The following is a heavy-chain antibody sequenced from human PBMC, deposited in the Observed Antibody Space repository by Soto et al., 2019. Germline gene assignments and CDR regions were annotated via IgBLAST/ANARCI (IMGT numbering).Heavy chain of an antibody. D-gene: IGHD1-1*01. CDR1: GFSFSNSS. J-gene: IGHJ6*02. Sequence: GGSLRLSCAASGFSFSNSSMSWVRQAPRKGLEWVSSVSPSGVYIYYADSVKGRFSISRDNSKSTIFLQMNSLRDEDAAVYFCAKDVKLRVSSVYYYYGMDVWGLGTTVTVSS. CDR2: VSPSGVYI. CDR3: AKDVKLRVSSVYYYYGMDV. V-gene: IGHV3-23*01.